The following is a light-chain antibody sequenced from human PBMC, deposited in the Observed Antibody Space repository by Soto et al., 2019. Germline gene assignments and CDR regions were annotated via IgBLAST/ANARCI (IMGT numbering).Light chain of an antibody. Sequence: DIQMTQSPSTLSAFVGARVSITCRASQSISDWLAWYQQKPGKAPELLIYRASSLESGVPSRFSGSGSGTDFTLTNSSLQADDFPTYYCQQYNSYSTLGQGTKLEIK. J-gene: IGKJ2*01. V-gene: IGKV1-5*03. CDR1: QSISDW. CDR3: QQYNSYST. CDR2: RAS.